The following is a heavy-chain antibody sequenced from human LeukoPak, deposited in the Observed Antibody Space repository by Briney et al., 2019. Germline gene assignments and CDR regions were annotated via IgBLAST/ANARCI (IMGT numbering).Heavy chain of an antibody. D-gene: IGHD5-12*01. V-gene: IGHV3-23*01. CDR2: ISGSGGST. Sequence: GGSLRLSCAASGFTFSNYNMSWVRQAPGKGLEWVSAISGSGGSTYYADSVKGRFTISRDNSKNTLYLQMNSLRAEDTAVYYCARVATSVPAFDYWGQGTLVTVSS. CDR3: ARVATSVPAFDY. CDR1: GFTFSNYN. J-gene: IGHJ4*02.